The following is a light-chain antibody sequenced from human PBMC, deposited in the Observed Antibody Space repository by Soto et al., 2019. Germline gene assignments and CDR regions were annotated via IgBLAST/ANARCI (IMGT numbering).Light chain of an antibody. CDR3: QTWGSGIQV. CDR1: SGHNTYA. Sequence: QPVLTQSPSASAPLGASVKLTCTLSSGHNTYAIAWHQQQPEKGPRYLMKVNSDGSHTKGDGIPDRFSGSSSGAERYLTISSLQSEDESDYYCQTWGSGIQVFGGGTKLTVL. CDR2: VNSDGSH. J-gene: IGLJ3*02. V-gene: IGLV4-69*01.